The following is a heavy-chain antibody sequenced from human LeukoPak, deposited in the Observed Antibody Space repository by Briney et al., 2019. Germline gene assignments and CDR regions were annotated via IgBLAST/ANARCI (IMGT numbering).Heavy chain of an antibody. Sequence: PSQTLSLTCALSGDIVSSNSAAWNWIRQSPSRGLEWLGRTYYRSNLYNDYAVSVKSRITINPDTSRNQFSLQLESVTRDDTAMYYCTRTGMFADYWGQGTLVTVSS. CDR2: TYYRSNLYN. CDR3: TRTGMFADY. CDR1: GDIVSSNSAA. V-gene: IGHV6-1*01. J-gene: IGHJ4*02. D-gene: IGHD3-10*02.